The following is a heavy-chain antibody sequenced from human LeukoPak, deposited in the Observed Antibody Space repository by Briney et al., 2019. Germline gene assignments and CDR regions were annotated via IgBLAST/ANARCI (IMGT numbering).Heavy chain of an antibody. Sequence: GGSLRLSCAASGFTFSSYAMSWVRQAPGKGLEWVAFIRNDGSDKYHADSVKGRFTISRDNSKNTLYLQMNSLRTEDTAVYYCARRDSYGLWDYWGQGTLVTVSS. D-gene: IGHD5-18*01. J-gene: IGHJ4*02. CDR1: GFTFSSYA. CDR3: ARRDSYGLWDY. V-gene: IGHV3-30*02. CDR2: IRNDGSDK.